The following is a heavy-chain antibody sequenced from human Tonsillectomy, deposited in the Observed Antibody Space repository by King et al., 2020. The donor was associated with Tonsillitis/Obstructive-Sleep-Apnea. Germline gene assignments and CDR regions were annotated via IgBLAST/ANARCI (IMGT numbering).Heavy chain of an antibody. CDR2: IKSDGSST. Sequence: VQLVESGGGLVQPGGSLRLSCAASGFTFSTYWMYWVRQAPGKGLLWVSRIKSDGSSTSYADSVKGRFTISRDDARNTLYLQMNSLRAEDTAVYYCARGGQKGSTDLWGRGPLVPVP. CDR1: GFTFSTYW. V-gene: IGHV3-74*01. D-gene: IGHD2-15*01. J-gene: IGHJ4*02. CDR3: ARGGQKGSTDL.